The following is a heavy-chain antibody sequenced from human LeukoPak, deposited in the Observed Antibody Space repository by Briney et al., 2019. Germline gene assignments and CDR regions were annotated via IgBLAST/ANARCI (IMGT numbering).Heavy chain of an antibody. CDR1: GLTFSSYG. V-gene: IGHV3-30*02. Sequence: GSLRLSCAASGLTFSSYGMHWVRQAPGKGLEWVAFIRYDGSNKYYADSVKGRFTISRDNSKNTLYLQMNSLRAEDTAVYYCAKDREYYDSSGYLDNWGQGTLVTVSS. CDR3: AKDREYYDSSGYLDN. D-gene: IGHD3-22*01. J-gene: IGHJ4*02. CDR2: IRYDGSNK.